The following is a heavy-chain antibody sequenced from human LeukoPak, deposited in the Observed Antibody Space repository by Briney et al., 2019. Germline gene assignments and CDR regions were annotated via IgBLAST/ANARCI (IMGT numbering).Heavy chain of an antibody. V-gene: IGHV3-30-3*01. D-gene: IGHD3-10*01. CDR1: GFTFSSYA. Sequence: PGRSLRLSCAASGFTFSSYAMHWVRQAPGKGLEWVAVISYDGSNKYYADSVKGRFTISRDNSKNTLYLQMNSLRAEDTAVYYCARRAYGSGSYYYFDYWGQGTLVTVSS. CDR3: ARRAYGSGSYYYFDY. J-gene: IGHJ4*02. CDR2: ISYDGSNK.